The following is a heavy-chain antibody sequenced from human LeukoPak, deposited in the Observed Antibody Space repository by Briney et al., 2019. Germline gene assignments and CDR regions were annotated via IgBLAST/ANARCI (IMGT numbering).Heavy chain of an antibody. Sequence: SETLSLTCTVSGGSISSSSYYWGWIRQPPGKGLEWIGSIYYSGSTYYNPSLKSRVTISVDTSKNQFSLKLSSVTAADTAVYYCARRVGYCSGGSCYLYYFDYWGQGTLVTVSS. V-gene: IGHV4-39*01. CDR2: IYYSGST. D-gene: IGHD2-15*01. J-gene: IGHJ4*02. CDR1: GGSISSSSYY. CDR3: ARRVGYCSGGSCYLYYFDY.